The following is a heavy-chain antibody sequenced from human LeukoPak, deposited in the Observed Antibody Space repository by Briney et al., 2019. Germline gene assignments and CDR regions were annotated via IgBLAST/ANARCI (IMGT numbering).Heavy chain of an antibody. J-gene: IGHJ4*02. CDR1: GFTFSRYW. CDR3: ARGRYDTLTGYYPFDY. CDR2: INPDGSTT. D-gene: IGHD3-9*01. Sequence: GGSLRLSCAASGFTFSRYWIHWVRQAPGKGLEWVSRINPDGSTTTYADSVKGRFTISRDNAKNTLYLQMNSLRAEDTAVYYCARGRYDTLTGYYPFDYWGQGTLVTVSS. V-gene: IGHV3-74*01.